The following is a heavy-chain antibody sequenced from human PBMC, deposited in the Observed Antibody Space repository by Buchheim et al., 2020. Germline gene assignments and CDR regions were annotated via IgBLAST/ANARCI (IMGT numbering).Heavy chain of an antibody. CDR1: GFTFSSYG. V-gene: IGHV3-30*18. D-gene: IGHD3-10*01. Sequence: QVQLVESGGGVVQPGRSLRLSCAASGFTFSSYGMHWVRQAPGKGLEWVAVISYDGSSTYYADSVKGRFTISRDNSKNTLYLQMNSLRAEDTAVYYCAKGGSDYGDSWGQGTL. J-gene: IGHJ4*02. CDR2: ISYDGSST. CDR3: AKGGSDYGDS.